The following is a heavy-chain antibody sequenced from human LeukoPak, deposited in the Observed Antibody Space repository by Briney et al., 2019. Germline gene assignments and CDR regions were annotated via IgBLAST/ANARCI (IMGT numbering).Heavy chain of an antibody. Sequence: GGSLRLSCAASGFTFSSYGMSWVRQAPGKGLEWVSSISDSGGNTYYADSVKGRFTISRDNSKNTLYLQMNSLRAEDTAVYYCASSFGATRGYWGQGTLVTVSS. J-gene: IGHJ4*02. CDR3: ASSFGATRGY. D-gene: IGHD3-10*01. V-gene: IGHV3-23*01. CDR2: ISDSGGNT. CDR1: GFTFSSYG.